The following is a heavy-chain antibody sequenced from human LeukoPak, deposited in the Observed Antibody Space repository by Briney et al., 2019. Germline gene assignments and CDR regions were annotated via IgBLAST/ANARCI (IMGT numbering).Heavy chain of an antibody. D-gene: IGHD4/OR15-4a*01. CDR1: GGSISSGDDY. V-gene: IGHV4-30-4*01. CDR3: ARELTYADY. CDR2: IYYSGST. J-gene: IGHJ4*02. Sequence: PSETLSLTCTVSGGSISSGDDYWSWIRQPPGKGLEWIGYIYYSGSTYYNPSLKSRVTMSVDTSKNQFSLKLSSVTAAHTAVYYCARELTYADYWGQGTLVTVSS.